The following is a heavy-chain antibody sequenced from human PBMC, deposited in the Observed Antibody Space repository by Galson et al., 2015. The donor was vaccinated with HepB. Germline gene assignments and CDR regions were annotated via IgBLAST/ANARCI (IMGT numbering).Heavy chain of an antibody. CDR3: ARGISSSWYLGDY. CDR1: GDSVSSDSAT. V-gene: IGHV6-1*01. Sequence: CAISGDSVSSDSATWNWVRQSPARGLEWLGRTYYRSKWSNDYAVSVKSRITINPDTSKNQFSLRLNSVSPEDAAVYFCARGISSSWYLGDYWGQGTLVTVSS. CDR2: TYYRSKWSN. D-gene: IGHD6-13*01. J-gene: IGHJ4*02.